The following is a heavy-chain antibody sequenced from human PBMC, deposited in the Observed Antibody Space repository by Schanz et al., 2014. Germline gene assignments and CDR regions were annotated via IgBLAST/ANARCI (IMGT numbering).Heavy chain of an antibody. J-gene: IGHJ6*02. D-gene: IGHD3-3*01. V-gene: IGHV4-59*01. CDR2: IHYSGTT. CDR1: GGSISSYY. CDR3: ARVVGDVWNGYLHRMDI. Sequence: QVQLQESGPGLVQPSETLSLTCTVSGGSISSYYWSWIRQPPGKGLRWIGYIHYSGTTNYNPSIKCRVTISVDTSTNQFSLKLSAVTAADSAVYSCARVVGDVWNGYLHRMDIWGQGTKVTVSS.